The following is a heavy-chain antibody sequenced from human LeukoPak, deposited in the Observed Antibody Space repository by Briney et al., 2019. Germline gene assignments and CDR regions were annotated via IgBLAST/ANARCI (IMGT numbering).Heavy chain of an antibody. Sequence: ASVKVSCKAFGYTFTSNYMHWVRQAPGQGPEWMGVISPSGGSTTYAQKFQGRVTLTRDMSTSTDYLELSSLRSEDTAVYYCARDPISGDGYRAWGQGTLVTVSS. D-gene: IGHD2-21*01. V-gene: IGHV1-46*01. CDR2: ISPSGGST. CDR1: GYTFTSNY. J-gene: IGHJ5*02. CDR3: ARDPISGDGYRA.